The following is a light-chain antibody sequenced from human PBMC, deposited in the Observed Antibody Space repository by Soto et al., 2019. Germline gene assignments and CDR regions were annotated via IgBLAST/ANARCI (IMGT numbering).Light chain of an antibody. CDR1: ESISGY. J-gene: IGKJ1*01. Sequence: DFQLTQSPSSLSASVGDRVTITCRTSESISGYLSWYQQKAGQPPKLLIFAASSLQTGVPSRFSGRGSGTEYTLTISSLQADDFATYYCHQSYISPPAFGQGTKVEIQ. V-gene: IGKV1-39*01. CDR3: HQSYISPPA. CDR2: AAS.